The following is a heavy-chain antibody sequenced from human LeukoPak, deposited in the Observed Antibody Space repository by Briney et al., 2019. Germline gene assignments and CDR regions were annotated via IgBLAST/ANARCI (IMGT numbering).Heavy chain of an antibody. CDR1: GGSISSGGYY. D-gene: IGHD3-9*01. V-gene: IGHV4-31*03. CDR2: IYYSGST. Sequence: SETLSLTCTVSGGSISSGGYYWSWIRQHPGKGLEWIGYIYYSGSTYYNPSLKSRVTISEDTSKNQFSLKLSSVTAADTAVYYCASGNYDILTARYYFDYWGQGTLVTVSS. CDR3: ASGNYDILTARYYFDY. J-gene: IGHJ4*02.